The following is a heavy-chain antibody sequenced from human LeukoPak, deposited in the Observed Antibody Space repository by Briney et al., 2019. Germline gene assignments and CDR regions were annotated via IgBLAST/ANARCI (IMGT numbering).Heavy chain of an antibody. V-gene: IGHV3-15*01. CDR3: TTRGGLGY. J-gene: IGHJ4*02. D-gene: IGHD3-10*01. Sequence: GGSLRLSCAGSGFTFSDALMSWVRQAAGQGLKWVGRIKNKVDGGTTDYAAPAKGRFTISRDDAKNMAYLQMSSLKIEDTGVYYCTTRGGLGYWGQGTLVTVSS. CDR2: IKNKVDGGTT. CDR1: GFTFSDAL.